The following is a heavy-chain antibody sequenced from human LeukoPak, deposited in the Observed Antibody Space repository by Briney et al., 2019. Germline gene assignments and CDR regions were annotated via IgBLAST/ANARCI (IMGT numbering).Heavy chain of an antibody. J-gene: IGHJ3*02. Sequence: SKTLSLTCSVYTGSLSGYSWTWIRQTPGKGLEWIGELHESRRTDYNPSLKSRVTISRDTSKNQFSPTLTSVTAADTAVYYCARSQSVWAAPGFDIWGQGTLVTVS. V-gene: IGHV4-34*01. CDR1: TGSLSGYS. CDR2: LHESRRT. D-gene: IGHD7-27*01. CDR3: ARSQSVWAAPGFDI.